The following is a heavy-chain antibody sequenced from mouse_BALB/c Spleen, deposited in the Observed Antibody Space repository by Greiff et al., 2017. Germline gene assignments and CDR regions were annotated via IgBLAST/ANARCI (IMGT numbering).Heavy chain of an antibody. J-gene: IGHJ3*01. V-gene: IGHV5-6-3*01. CDR1: GFTFSSYG. D-gene: IGHD3-2*02. CDR3: ARDQAWFAY. Sequence: EVKLVESGGGLVQPGGSLKLSCAASGFTFSSYGMSWVRQTPDKRLELVATINSNGGSTYYPDSVKGRFTISRDNAKNTLYLQMSSLKSEDTAMYYCARDQAWFAYWGQGTLVTVSA. CDR2: INSNGGST.